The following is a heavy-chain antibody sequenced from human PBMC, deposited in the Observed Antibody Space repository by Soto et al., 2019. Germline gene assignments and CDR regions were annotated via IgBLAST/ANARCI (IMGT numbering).Heavy chain of an antibody. J-gene: IGHJ4*02. CDR3: ARASRQRGILTGHPLDY. Sequence: GGSLRLSCAASGFTFSSYDMHWVRQATGKGLEWVSAIGTAGDTYYPGSVKGRFTISRENAKNSLYLQMNSLRAEDTAVYYCARASRQRGILTGHPLDYWGQGTLVTVSS. V-gene: IGHV3-13*01. CDR2: IGTAGDT. CDR1: GFTFSSYD. D-gene: IGHD3-9*01.